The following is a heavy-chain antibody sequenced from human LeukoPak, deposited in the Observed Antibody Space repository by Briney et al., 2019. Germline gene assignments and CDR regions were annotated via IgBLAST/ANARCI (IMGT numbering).Heavy chain of an antibody. D-gene: IGHD3-22*01. J-gene: IGHJ4*02. CDR2: ISWNSGSI. V-gene: IGHV3-9*01. CDR1: GFTFDDYA. Sequence: PGRSLRLSCAASGFTFDDYAMHWVRQAPGKGLEWVSGISWNSGSIGYADSVKGRLTISRDNAKNSLYLQMNSLRAEDTALYYCAKDASWYYDSSGYYDYWGQGTLVTVSS. CDR3: AKDASWYYDSSGYYDY.